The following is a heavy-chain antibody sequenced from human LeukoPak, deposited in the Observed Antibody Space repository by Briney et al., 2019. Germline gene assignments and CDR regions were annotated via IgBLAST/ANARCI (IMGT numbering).Heavy chain of an antibody. CDR2: INHRGHP. CDR1: GGSFTGYH. D-gene: IGHD4-23*01. Sequence: PSETLSLTCAVYGGSFTGYHWNWIRQSPQRGLEWIGEINHRGHPHYNPSLESRLTISVDTSKNQFSLTLRSVTAADTAVYYCARDPTTVVTLPYYFGFWGQGTPVTVSS. V-gene: IGHV4-34*01. J-gene: IGHJ4*02. CDR3: ARDPTTVVTLPYYFGF.